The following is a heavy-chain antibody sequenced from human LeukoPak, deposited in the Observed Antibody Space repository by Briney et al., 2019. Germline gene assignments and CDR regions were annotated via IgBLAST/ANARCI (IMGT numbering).Heavy chain of an antibody. Sequence: GGSLRLSCAASGFTFSSYWMHWVRQAPGKGLVWISRINSDGSGTSYADSVKGRFTISRDNAKNTLYLQMNSLRAEDTAVYYCAGRSSYPGVGYWGQGTLVTVSS. D-gene: IGHD4-17*01. J-gene: IGHJ4*02. CDR3: AGRSSYPGVGY. CDR2: INSDGSGT. V-gene: IGHV3-74*01. CDR1: GFTFSSYW.